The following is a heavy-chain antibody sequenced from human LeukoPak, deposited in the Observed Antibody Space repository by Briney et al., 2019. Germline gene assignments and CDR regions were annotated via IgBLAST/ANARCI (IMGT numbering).Heavy chain of an antibody. CDR2: IYYSGST. J-gene: IGHJ4*02. V-gene: IGHV4-39*01. Sequence: SETLSLTCTVSGGSISSSSYYWGWIRQPPGKGLEWIGSIYYSGSTYYNPSLKSRVTISVDTSKNQFSLKLSSVPAADTAVYYCARKGDGSGSYYLSHWGQGTLVTVSS. D-gene: IGHD3-10*01. CDR3: ARKGDGSGSYYLSH. CDR1: GGSISSSSYY.